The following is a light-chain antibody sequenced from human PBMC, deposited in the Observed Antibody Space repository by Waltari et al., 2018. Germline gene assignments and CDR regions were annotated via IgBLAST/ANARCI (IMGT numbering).Light chain of an antibody. CDR1: SSDVGGYNY. V-gene: IGLV2-14*01. CDR3: SSYTRSGPL. Sequence: QSALPQPASVSGSPGQSITISCPGTSSDVGGYNYVSWYQQHPGKAPKLMIYEVHNRPSGVSNRFSGSKSGNTASLTISGLQAEDEADYYCSSYTRSGPLFGGGTKLTVL. CDR2: EVH. J-gene: IGLJ3*02.